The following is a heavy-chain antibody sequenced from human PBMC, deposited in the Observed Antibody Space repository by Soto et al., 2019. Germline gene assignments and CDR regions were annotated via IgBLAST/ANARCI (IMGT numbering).Heavy chain of an antibody. CDR2: ISGSGGST. D-gene: IGHD6-19*01. CDR3: AKDPSVAGKRYYYYGMDV. V-gene: IGHV3-23*01. CDR1: GFTFSSYA. J-gene: IGHJ6*02. Sequence: PGGSLRLSCAASGFTFSSYAMSWVRQAPGKGLEWVSAISGSGGSTYYADSVKGRFTISRDNSKNTLYLQMNSLRAEDTAVYYCAKDPSVAGKRYYYYGMDVWGQGTTVTVSS.